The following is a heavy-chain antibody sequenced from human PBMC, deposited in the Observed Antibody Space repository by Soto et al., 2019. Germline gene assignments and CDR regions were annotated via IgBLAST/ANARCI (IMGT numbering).Heavy chain of an antibody. D-gene: IGHD3-22*01. CDR1: GGSISSYY. CDR3: ARELTLDYDSSARYFDL. Sequence: QVQLQESGPGLVKPSETLSLTCTVSGGSISSYYWSWIRQPPGKGLEWIGYIYYSGSTNYNPSLKIRVTISVDTSKNQFSLKLSSETAADTAVYYCARELTLDYDSSARYFDLWGRGTLVTVSS. J-gene: IGHJ2*01. V-gene: IGHV4-59*01. CDR2: IYYSGST.